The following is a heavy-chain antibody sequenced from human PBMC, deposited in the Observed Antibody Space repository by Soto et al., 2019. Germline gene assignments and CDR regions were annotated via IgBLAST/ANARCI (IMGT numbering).Heavy chain of an antibody. CDR1: GSSVSSGGYY. V-gene: IGHV4-31*03. CDR2: ISYSGNT. J-gene: IGHJ4*02. CDR3: ARATSSAFDC. Sequence: SETLSLTCNVSGSSVSSGGYYWSRIRQHPGQGLEWIGYISYSGNTHYNPSLKSRVTISVDTSKNQFSLELSSLTPADTAVYHCARATSSAFDCWGQGTQVTVSS. D-gene: IGHD6-13*01.